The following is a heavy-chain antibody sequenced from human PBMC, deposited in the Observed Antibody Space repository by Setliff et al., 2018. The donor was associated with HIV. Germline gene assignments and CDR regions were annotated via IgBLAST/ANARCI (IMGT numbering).Heavy chain of an antibody. CDR3: ARELLRSWDGSENSYKPYYFDY. D-gene: IGHD3-10*01. Sequence: PSETLSLTCAVSGYSISSGYYWGWIRQPPGKGLEWIGSIYHSGSTYYNPSLKSRVTISVDTSKNQFSLKLSSVTAADTAVYYCARELLRSWDGSENSYKPYYFDYWGQGMLVTVSS. V-gene: IGHV4-38-2*02. J-gene: IGHJ4*02. CDR1: GYSISSGYY. CDR2: IYHSGST.